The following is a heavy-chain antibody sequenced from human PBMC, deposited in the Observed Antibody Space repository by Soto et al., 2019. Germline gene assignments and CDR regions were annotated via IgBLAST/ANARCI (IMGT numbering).Heavy chain of an antibody. CDR2: INPSGGST. CDR3: ALYSAVVPAAKGGIDY. V-gene: IGHV1-46*03. CDR1: GYTFTSYY. J-gene: IGHJ4*02. D-gene: IGHD2-2*01. Sequence: QVQLVQSGAEVKKPGASVKVSCKASGYTFTSYYMHWVRQAPGQGLEWMGIINPSGGSTSYAQKFQGRVTMTRDTSTSTGYMELSSLRSEDTAVYYCALYSAVVPAAKGGIDYWGQGTLVTVSS.